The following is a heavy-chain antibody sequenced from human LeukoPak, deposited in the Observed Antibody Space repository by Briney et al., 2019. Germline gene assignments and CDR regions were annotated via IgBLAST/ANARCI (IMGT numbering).Heavy chain of an antibody. Sequence: VASVKVSCKASGYTFTSYGISWVRQAPGQGLEWMGRINPNSGGTNYAQKFQGRVTMTRDTSISTAYMELSRLRSDDTAVYYCARTAKKYGSGWYSYWGQGTLVTVSS. CDR3: ARTAKKYGSGWYSY. CDR1: GYTFTSYG. D-gene: IGHD6-19*01. J-gene: IGHJ4*02. CDR2: INPNSGGT. V-gene: IGHV1-2*06.